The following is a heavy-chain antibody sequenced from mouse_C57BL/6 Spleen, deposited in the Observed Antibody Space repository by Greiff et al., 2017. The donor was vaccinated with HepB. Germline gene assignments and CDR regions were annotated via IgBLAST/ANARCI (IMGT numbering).Heavy chain of an antibody. Sequence: VQLQQSGTVLARPGASVKMSCKTSGYTFTSYWMHWVKQRPGQGLEWIGAIYPGNSDTSYNQKFKGKAKLTAVTSASTAYMELSSLTNEDSAVYYCTRVITTGGYYAMDYWGQGTSVTVSS. CDR1: GYTFTSYW. D-gene: IGHD2-4*01. V-gene: IGHV1-5*01. CDR3: TRVITTGGYYAMDY. CDR2: IYPGNSDT. J-gene: IGHJ4*01.